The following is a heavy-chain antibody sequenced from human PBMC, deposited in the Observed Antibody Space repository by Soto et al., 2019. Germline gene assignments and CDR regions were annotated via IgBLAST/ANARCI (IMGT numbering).Heavy chain of an antibody. V-gene: IGHV1-69*06. Sequence: SVKVSCKVSGYTLTELSMHWVRQAPGQGLEWMGGIIPIFGTANYAQKFQGRVTITADKSTSTAYMELSSLRSEDTAVYYCARDPGYYDSSGNFDYWGQGTLVTVSS. CDR2: IIPIFGTA. CDR3: ARDPGYYDSSGNFDY. D-gene: IGHD3-22*01. CDR1: GYTLTELS. J-gene: IGHJ4*02.